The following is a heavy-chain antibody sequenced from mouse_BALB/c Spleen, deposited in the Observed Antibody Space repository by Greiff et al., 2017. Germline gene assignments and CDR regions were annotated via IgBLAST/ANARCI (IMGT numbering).Heavy chain of an antibody. V-gene: IGHV1-7*01. D-gene: IGHD2-14*01. CDR3: ARCYYRYDSHFDY. J-gene: IGHJ2*01. CDR2: INPSTGYT. CDR1: GYTFTSYW. Sequence: QVQLKESGAELAKPGASVKMSCKASGYTFTSYWMHWVKQRPGQGLEWIGYINPSTGYTEYNQKFKDKATLTADKSSSTAYMQLSSLTSEDSAVYYCARCYYRYDSHFDYWGQGTTLTVSS.